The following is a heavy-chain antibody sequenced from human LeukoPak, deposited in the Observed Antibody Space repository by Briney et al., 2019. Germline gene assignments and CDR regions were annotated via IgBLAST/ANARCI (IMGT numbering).Heavy chain of an antibody. V-gene: IGHV3-23*01. D-gene: IGHD2-2*03. CDR1: GFTFSSYA. Sequence: GGSLRLSCAASGFTFSSYAMSWVRQAPGKGLEWVSGISGSGPYTFYTDSVKGRFTISRGSPKNTLYLQMNSLRAEDTALYYCAKHGYCSGISCFFDFWGQGTLVTVSS. CDR3: AKHGYCSGISCFFDF. CDR2: ISGSGPYT. J-gene: IGHJ4*02.